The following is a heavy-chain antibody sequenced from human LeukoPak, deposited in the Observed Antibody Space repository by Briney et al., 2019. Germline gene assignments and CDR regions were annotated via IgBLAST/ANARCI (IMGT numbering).Heavy chain of an antibody. CDR2: ISYDGSNK. J-gene: IGHJ6*02. Sequence: PGGSLRLSCAASGFTFSSYALHWVRQAPGKGLEWVAVISYDGSNKYYADSVKGRFTISRDNSRNTLYLQMNSLRAEDTAVYYCARVSFSLADNYYYYGINVWGQGTTVTVSS. CDR1: GFTFSSYA. V-gene: IGHV3-30-3*01. CDR3: ARVSFSLADNYYYYGINV. D-gene: IGHD2-15*01.